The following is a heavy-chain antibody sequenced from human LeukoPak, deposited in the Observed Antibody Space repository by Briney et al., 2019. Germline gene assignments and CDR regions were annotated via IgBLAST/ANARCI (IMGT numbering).Heavy chain of an antibody. CDR2: INHSGST. CDR1: GGSFSGYY. D-gene: IGHD6-13*01. Sequence: WEGLSLTCAVYGGSFSGYYCGWIRQPPGKGLGWDGEINHSGSTNYNPSLKSRVTISVDTSKNRCSLKLSSVTAADTVVYYCARGLAAANYYFDYWGQGTLVTVSS. J-gene: IGHJ4*02. CDR3: ARGLAAANYYFDY. V-gene: IGHV4-34*01.